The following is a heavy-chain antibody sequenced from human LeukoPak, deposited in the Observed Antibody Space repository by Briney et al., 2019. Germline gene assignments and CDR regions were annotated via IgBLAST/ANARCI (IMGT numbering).Heavy chain of an antibody. J-gene: IGHJ2*01. Sequence: ASVKVSCKVSGYTLTELSMHWVRQAPGKGLEWMGGFDPEDGETIYAQKFQGRVTMTEDTSTDTAYMELSSLRSEDTAVYYCATMGSQSGGSFYFDLWGCGTLVTVSS. CDR3: ATMGSQSGGSFYFDL. D-gene: IGHD2-15*01. V-gene: IGHV1-24*01. CDR1: GYTLTELS. CDR2: FDPEDGET.